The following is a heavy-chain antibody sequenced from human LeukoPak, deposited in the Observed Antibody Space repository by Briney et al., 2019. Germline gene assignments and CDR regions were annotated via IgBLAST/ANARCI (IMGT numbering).Heavy chain of an antibody. CDR2: IDSSGTTI. CDR1: GFTFSNYE. J-gene: IGHJ4*02. V-gene: IGHV3-48*03. CDR3: ARDHGYAFDY. D-gene: IGHD5-12*01. Sequence: GGSLRLSCAASGFTFSNYEMNWVRQAPGKGLEWVSSIDSSGTTIYYADSVKGRFTISRDNAKNSLFLQMNSLRAEDTAVYYCARDHGYAFDYWGQGTLVTVSS.